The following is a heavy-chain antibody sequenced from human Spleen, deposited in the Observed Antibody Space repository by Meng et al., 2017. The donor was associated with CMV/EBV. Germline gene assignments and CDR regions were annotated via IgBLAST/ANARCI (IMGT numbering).Heavy chain of an antibody. Sequence: QLQLQESGPGLVKPSETLSLTCTVSGGSISSSSYYWGWIRQPPGKGLEWIGSIYYSGSTYYNPSLKSRVTISVDTSKNQFSLKLSSVTAADTAVYYCARDGGGLWEPGLNWGQGTLVTVSS. CDR1: GGSISSSSYY. D-gene: IGHD3-16*01. J-gene: IGHJ4*02. V-gene: IGHV4-39*07. CDR2: IYYSGST. CDR3: ARDGGGLWEPGLN.